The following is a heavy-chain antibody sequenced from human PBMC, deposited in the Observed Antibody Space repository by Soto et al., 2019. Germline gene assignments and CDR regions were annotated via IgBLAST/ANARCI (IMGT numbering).Heavy chain of an antibody. Sequence: QVQLQESGPGLMKPSQTLSLTCAVSGGSISSDGYYWSWIRQHPGKGLEWIGYIFYSGSTYYNPSLKSRVAISVDTSKNQFSLKLSSVTAADTAVYYCARAPGDYFDCWGQGTLVTVSS. CDR3: ARAPGDYFDC. J-gene: IGHJ4*02. V-gene: IGHV4-31*11. CDR1: GGSISSDGYY. CDR2: IFYSGST.